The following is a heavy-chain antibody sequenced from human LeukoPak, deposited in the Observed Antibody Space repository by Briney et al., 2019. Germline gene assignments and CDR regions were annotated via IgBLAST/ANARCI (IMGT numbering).Heavy chain of an antibody. D-gene: IGHD3-10*01. V-gene: IGHV1-2*02. CDR1: GYXFTAYY. Sequence: ASVKVSCKASGYXFTAYYMHWMRQAPGQGREWIGWINPDNGGTNYAQNFQGGVTMTRDTSITTAYMELSRLTSDDTAVYYCATESEVGKLPDYWGQGTLVTVSS. J-gene: IGHJ4*02. CDR2: INPDNGGT. CDR3: ATESEVGKLPDY.